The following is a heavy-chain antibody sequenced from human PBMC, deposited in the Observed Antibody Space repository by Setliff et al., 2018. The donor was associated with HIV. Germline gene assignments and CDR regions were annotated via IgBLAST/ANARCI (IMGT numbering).Heavy chain of an antibody. Sequence: SSETLSLTCTVSGGSISSSSYYWAWIRQPPGKGLEWIGNIYYSGSTYYNPSLKSRGAMSVDTSKNQFSLRLSSVTAADTAVYYCARVNGYYDFWSGPAGYCQPWGQGTLVTVSS. CDR1: GGSISSSSYY. CDR3: ARVNGYYDFWSGPAGYCQP. D-gene: IGHD3-3*01. V-gene: IGHV4-39*01. CDR2: IYYSGST. J-gene: IGHJ1*01.